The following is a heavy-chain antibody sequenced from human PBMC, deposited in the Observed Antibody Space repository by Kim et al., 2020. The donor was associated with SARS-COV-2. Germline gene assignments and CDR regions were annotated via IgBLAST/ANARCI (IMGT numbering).Heavy chain of an antibody. V-gene: IGHV3-66*01. CDR2: IYSGGST. CDR1: GFTVSSNY. Sequence: GGSLRLSCAASGFTVSSNYMSWVRQAPGKGLEWVSVIYSGGSTYYADSVKGRFTISRDNSKNTLYLQMNSLRAEDTAVYYCARNAGSGSYGPLDYWGQGTLVTVSS. D-gene: IGHD3-10*01. J-gene: IGHJ4*02. CDR3: ARNAGSGSYGPLDY.